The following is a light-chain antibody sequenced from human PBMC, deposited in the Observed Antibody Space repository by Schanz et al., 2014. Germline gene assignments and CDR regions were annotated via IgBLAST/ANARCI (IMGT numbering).Light chain of an antibody. CDR2: NVS. CDR3: QQYGSSPRT. Sequence: EIVLTQSPATLSLSPGERATLSCRASQSVSSYLAWYQQKPGQAPWLLIDNVSNRATGIPARFSGSGSGTEFPLTLSCLQSEDSAVSFCQQYGSSPRTFGQGTRLEIK. J-gene: IGKJ5*01. CDR1: QSVSSY. V-gene: IGKV3-11*01.